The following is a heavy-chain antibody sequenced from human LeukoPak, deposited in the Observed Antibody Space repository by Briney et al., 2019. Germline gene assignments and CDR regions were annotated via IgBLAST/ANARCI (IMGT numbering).Heavy chain of an antibody. CDR1: GFTFSSYW. D-gene: IGHD2-15*01. CDR2: INTDERST. V-gene: IGHV3-74*01. J-gene: IGHJ4*02. CDR3: ASGGRSFGYDS. Sequence: PVGCLRLSCVASGFTFSSYWMYWVRQAPGKGLVWVSHINTDERSTSYADSVKGRFTISRDNAKNTLYLQMNSLRGEDTAVYYCASGGRSFGYDSWGQRTLVTVSS.